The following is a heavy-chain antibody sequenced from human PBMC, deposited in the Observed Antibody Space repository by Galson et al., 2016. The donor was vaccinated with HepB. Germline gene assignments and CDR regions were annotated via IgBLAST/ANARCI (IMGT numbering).Heavy chain of an antibody. Sequence: SLRLSCAASGFTFSSYAMSWVRQAPGKGLEWVSTITGSGGGIKYADSVKGRLITSRDNSKNTLYLQLNSLRAKDTAVYYCAKDGGYCSDATCYYRNSWGQGTLVTVSS. V-gene: IGHV3-23*01. CDR3: AKDGGYCSDATCYYRNS. CDR2: ITGSGGGI. CDR1: GFTFSSYA. J-gene: IGHJ4*02. D-gene: IGHD2-15*01.